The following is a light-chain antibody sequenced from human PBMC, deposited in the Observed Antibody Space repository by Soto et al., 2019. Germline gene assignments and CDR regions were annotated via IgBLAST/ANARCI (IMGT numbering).Light chain of an antibody. CDR1: QSISSY. V-gene: IGKV1-5*03. CDR2: KAS. Sequence: DIQMTQSPSSLSASVGDRVTITCRASQSISSYLNWYQQKPGKAPKLLIYKASTLKSGVPSRFSGSGSGTEFTLTISSLQSEDFAVYYCQQYNNWPPERTFGQGTKVDIK. J-gene: IGKJ1*01. CDR3: QQYNNWPPERT.